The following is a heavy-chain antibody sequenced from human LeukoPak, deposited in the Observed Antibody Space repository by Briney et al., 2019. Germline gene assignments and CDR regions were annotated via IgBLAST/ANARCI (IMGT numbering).Heavy chain of an antibody. CDR2: IGNNGGGI. J-gene: IGHJ4*02. Sequence: GGSLRLSCSASGFTFSTYTMYWVRHPPGKRLEWVSIIGNNGGGIHYADSVKGRFTISRDNFKNALYLQMNSLRVEDTAVYYCAIDPNWGTHSWGQGVLVTVSS. V-gene: IGHV3-23*01. CDR1: GFTFSTYT. D-gene: IGHD7-27*01. CDR3: AIDPNWGTHS.